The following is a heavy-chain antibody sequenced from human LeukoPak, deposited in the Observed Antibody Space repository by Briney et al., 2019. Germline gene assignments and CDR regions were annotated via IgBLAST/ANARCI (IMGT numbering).Heavy chain of an antibody. J-gene: IGHJ4*02. CDR1: GFTFSSYE. Sequence: PGGSLRLSCAASGFTFSSYEMNWVRQAPGKGLEWVSYISSSGSTIYYADSVKGRSTISRDNAKNSLYLQMNSLRAEDTAVYYCAREGSAGIFGYYFDYWGQGTLVIISS. CDR2: ISSSGSTI. CDR3: AREGSAGIFGYYFDY. D-gene: IGHD6-13*01. V-gene: IGHV3-48*03.